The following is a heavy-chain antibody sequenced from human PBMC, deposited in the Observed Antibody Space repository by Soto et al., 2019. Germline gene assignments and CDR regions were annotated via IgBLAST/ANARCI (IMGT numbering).Heavy chain of an antibody. CDR1: GGSISSVGHY. D-gene: IGHD3-22*01. CDR3: ARQHVVVTANRYESREYNWFDP. Sequence: SETLSLTCSVSGGSISSVGHYWTWIRQQPGKGLEWIGYIYYSGSTYYNPSLKSRVTISVDTSKNQFSLKLSSVTAADTAVYYCARQHVVVTANRYESREYNWFDPWGQGTLVTVSS. V-gene: IGHV4-31*03. J-gene: IGHJ5*02. CDR2: IYYSGST.